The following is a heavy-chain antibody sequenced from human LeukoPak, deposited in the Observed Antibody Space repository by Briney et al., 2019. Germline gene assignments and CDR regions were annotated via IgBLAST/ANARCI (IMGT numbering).Heavy chain of an antibody. V-gene: IGHV3-23*01. D-gene: IGHD3-3*01. J-gene: IGHJ4*01. Sequence: PGGSLRLSCTASGFTFRSYAMTWVRQAPGKGLQWVSSISGSGVNTYYADSVKGRFTISRDNSRNTLYLQMRSLRAEDSAIYYCAKAWTAGYDRPYLDYWGHGTLVTVSS. CDR3: AKAWTAGYDRPYLDY. CDR2: ISGSGVNT. CDR1: GFTFRSYA.